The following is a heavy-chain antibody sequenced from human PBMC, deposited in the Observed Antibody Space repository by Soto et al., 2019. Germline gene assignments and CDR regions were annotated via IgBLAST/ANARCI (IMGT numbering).Heavy chain of an antibody. CDR2: INWNSETV. CDR3: ARDQDLGGYDLRPMYGLDV. CDR1: GFTFDDYA. D-gene: IGHD5-12*01. V-gene: IGHV3-9*01. J-gene: IGHJ6*02. Sequence: SLSLSCATSGFTFDDYAMHWVRQIPGKGLEWVSGINWNSETVGYADSVKGRFTISRDSAKNSLYLQMTTLRPEDTALYFCARDQDLGGYDLRPMYGLDVWGQGTTVTVSS.